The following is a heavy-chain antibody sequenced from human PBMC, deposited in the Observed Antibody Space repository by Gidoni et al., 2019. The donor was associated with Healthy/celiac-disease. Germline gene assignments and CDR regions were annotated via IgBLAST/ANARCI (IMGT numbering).Heavy chain of an antibody. CDR3: ATPPGDYWAFDI. Sequence: EVQLVESGGGLVKPGGSLRLSCAASGFTFSSYSMNWVRQAPGKGLEWVSSISSSSSYIYYADSVKGRFTISRDNAKNSLYLQMNSLRAEDTAVYYCATPPGDYWAFDIWGQGTMVTVSS. D-gene: IGHD4-17*01. CDR1: GFTFSSYS. J-gene: IGHJ3*02. V-gene: IGHV3-21*01. CDR2: ISSSSSYI.